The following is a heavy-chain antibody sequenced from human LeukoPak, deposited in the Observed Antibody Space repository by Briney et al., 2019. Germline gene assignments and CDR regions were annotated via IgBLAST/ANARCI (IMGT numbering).Heavy chain of an antibody. V-gene: IGHV4-28*05. Sequence: SETLSLTCAVSGFSISSSNWWGWIRQPPGKGLEWIGHIYYSGSIHYNPSLESRVTMSVDTSKNQFSLKLSSVTAADTAVYYCASNSYGDYYFDYWGQGTLVTVSS. CDR1: GFSISSSNW. J-gene: IGHJ4*02. CDR3: ASNSYGDYYFDY. CDR2: IYYSGSI. D-gene: IGHD5-18*01.